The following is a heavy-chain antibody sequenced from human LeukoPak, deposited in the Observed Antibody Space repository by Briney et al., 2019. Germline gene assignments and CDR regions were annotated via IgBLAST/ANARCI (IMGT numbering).Heavy chain of an antibody. V-gene: IGHV4-34*01. Sequence: SETLSLTCAVYGGSCSGYYWSWIRQPPGKGLEWIGEINHSGSTNYNPSLKSRVTISVDTSKNQFSLKLSSVTAADTAVYYCARGIGGMATGNWFDPWGQGTLVTVSS. J-gene: IGHJ5*02. CDR1: GGSCSGYY. D-gene: IGHD5-24*01. CDR3: ARGIGGMATGNWFDP. CDR2: INHSGST.